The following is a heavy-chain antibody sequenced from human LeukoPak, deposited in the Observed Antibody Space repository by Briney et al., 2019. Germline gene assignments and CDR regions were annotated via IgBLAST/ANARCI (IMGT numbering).Heavy chain of an antibody. V-gene: IGHV3-11*05. J-gene: IGHJ4*02. D-gene: IGHD6-13*01. CDR2: ISGDSTYT. CDR3: ARAIKTSAAATDY. Sequence: GGSLRLSCAASGFTFSDYYMSWVRQAPGKGLEWVSYISGDSTYTNYADSLKGRFTISRDNAKNSLYLQMNSLRAEDTAVYYCARAIKTSAAATDYWDQGTLVTVSS. CDR1: GFTFSDYY.